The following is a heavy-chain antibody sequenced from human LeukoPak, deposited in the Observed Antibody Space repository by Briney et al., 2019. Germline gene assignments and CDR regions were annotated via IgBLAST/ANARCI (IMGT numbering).Heavy chain of an antibody. CDR1: GFSFSSYD. CDR3: ASTLSSCTGGKCYTSYYYAMDV. V-gene: IGHV3-48*01. CDR2: ISSNSRTI. D-gene: IGHD2-15*01. J-gene: IGHJ6*02. Sequence: GGSLRLSCAASGFSFSSYDMNWVRQAPGKGLEWLSYISSNSRTIYYADSVRGRFTISRDNAENSLYLQMRSLRAEDTAVFYCASTLSSCTGGKCYTSYYYAMDVWGQRTTVTVSS.